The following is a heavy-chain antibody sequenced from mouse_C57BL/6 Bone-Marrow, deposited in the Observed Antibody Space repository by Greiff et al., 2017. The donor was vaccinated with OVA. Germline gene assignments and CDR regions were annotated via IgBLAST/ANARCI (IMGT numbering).Heavy chain of an antibody. CDR2: INPNNGGT. D-gene: IGHD3-1*01. V-gene: IGHV1-18*01. Sequence: VQLQQSGPELVKPGASVKIPCKASGYTFTDYNMDWVKQSHGKSLEWIGDINPNNGGTIYNQKFKGKATLTVDKSSSTAYMELRSLTSEDTAVYYCAMGGWATWAYWGQGTLVTVSA. J-gene: IGHJ3*01. CDR3: AMGGWATWAY. CDR1: GYTFTDYN.